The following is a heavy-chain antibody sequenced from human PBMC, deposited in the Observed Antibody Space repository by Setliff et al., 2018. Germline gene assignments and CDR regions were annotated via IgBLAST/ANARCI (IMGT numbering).Heavy chain of an antibody. Sequence: GESLKISCKGSGYTFTSYWIGWVRQMPGKGLEYMGIIYPADSDTTYSPSFQGQVTISADKSINTAYLQWSSLKASDTAIYYCARRAAAHDWFDPWGQGTPVTVSS. J-gene: IGHJ5*02. D-gene: IGHD2-15*01. CDR3: ARRAAAHDWFDP. CDR1: GYTFTSYW. CDR2: IYPADSDT. V-gene: IGHV5-51*01.